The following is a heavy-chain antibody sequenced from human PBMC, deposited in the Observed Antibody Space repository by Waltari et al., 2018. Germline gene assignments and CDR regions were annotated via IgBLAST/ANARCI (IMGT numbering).Heavy chain of an antibody. J-gene: IGHJ4*02. CDR3: SAGGGTSDY. CDR1: GFTFSDAW. D-gene: IGHD3-16*01. CDR2: IRRKTDGETI. Sequence: EVQLVESGGGLVEPGGSLRLSCAASGFTFSDAWMAWIRQAPGKGREWVGRIRRKTDGETIDYAAPVKGRFSISRDDSRSTLYLQMNSLKIEDAGVYCCSAGGGTSDYWGQGTLVTVSS. V-gene: IGHV3-15*01.